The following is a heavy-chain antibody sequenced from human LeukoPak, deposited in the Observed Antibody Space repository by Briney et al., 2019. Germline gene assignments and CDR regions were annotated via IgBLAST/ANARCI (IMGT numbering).Heavy chain of an antibody. Sequence: ASVKVSCKASGGTFSSYAISWVRQAPGQGLEWMGRIIPILGIANYAQKFQGRVTITADKSTSTAYMELSSLRSEDTAVYYCATGLSGTGWAFDIWGQGTMVTVSS. CDR3: ATGLSGTGWAFDI. D-gene: IGHD1-20*01. CDR2: IIPILGIA. CDR1: GGTFSSYA. V-gene: IGHV1-69*04. J-gene: IGHJ3*02.